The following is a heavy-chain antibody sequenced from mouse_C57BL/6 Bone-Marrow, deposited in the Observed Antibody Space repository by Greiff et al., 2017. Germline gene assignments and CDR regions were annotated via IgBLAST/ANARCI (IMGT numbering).Heavy chain of an antibody. Sequence: QVQLQQSGAELARPGASVKMSCKASGYTFTSYTMHWVKQRPGQGLEWIGYINPSSGYTKYNQKFKDQATLTADKSSSTAYMQLSSLTSEDSAVYYGARDGSSYRYYAMDFWGQGTSVTVSS. CDR3: ARDGSSYRYYAMDF. D-gene: IGHD1-1*01. V-gene: IGHV1-4*01. CDR2: INPSSGYT. J-gene: IGHJ4*01. CDR1: GYTFTSYT.